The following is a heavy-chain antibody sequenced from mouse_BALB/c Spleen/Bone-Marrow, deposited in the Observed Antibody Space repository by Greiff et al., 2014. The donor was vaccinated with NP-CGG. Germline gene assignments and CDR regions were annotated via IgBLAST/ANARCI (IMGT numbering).Heavy chain of an antibody. V-gene: IGHV14-3*02. CDR2: IDPADGNT. Sequence: VQLQQPGAELVKPGASVKLSCTASGFNIKDTYMHWVKQRPEQGLEWIGRIDPADGNTKYDPKFQGKATITADTSSNTAYLRLSSLTSEDTAVYYGSSYAMDYWGQGTSVTASS. CDR1: GFNIKDTY. CDR3: SSYAMDY. J-gene: IGHJ4*01.